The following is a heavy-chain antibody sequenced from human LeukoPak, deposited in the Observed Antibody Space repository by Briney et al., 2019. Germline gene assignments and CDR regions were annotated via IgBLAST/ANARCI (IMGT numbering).Heavy chain of an antibody. CDR1: GFTLNSYS. J-gene: IGHJ4*02. D-gene: IGHD6-13*01. Sequence: GGSLRLSCAASGFTLNSYSMNWVRQAPGKGLEWVSSISSSSAYIYYADSVKGRFTISRDNSKNTLYLQMNSLRAEDTAVYYCAKFQQRSRFDYWGQGTLVTVSS. CDR3: AKFQQRSRFDY. V-gene: IGHV3-21*04. CDR2: ISSSSAYI.